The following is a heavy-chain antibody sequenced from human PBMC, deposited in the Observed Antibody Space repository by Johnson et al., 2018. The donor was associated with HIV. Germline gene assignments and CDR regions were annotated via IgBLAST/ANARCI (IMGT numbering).Heavy chain of an antibody. V-gene: IGHV3-30*03. CDR2: ISYDGTKT. CDR3: ARVGASRFDAFHV. D-gene: IGHD3-16*01. CDR1: GIIFSHYG. J-gene: IGHJ3*01. Sequence: QVQLVESGGGVVQPGRSLRLSCAVSGIIFSHYGMHWVRQAPGKGLEWVALISYDGTKTYYVDSVKARFTISRDNSKNTLYLQMNSLRAEDTAVYYCARVGASRFDAFHVWGQGTMVTVSS.